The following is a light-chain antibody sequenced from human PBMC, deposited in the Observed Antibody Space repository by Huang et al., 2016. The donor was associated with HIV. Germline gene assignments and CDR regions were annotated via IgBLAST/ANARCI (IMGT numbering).Light chain of an antibody. CDR1: QNIKNY. V-gene: IGKV3-11*01. CDR2: TAS. CDR3: QQRTNWPPGYT. J-gene: IGKJ2*01. Sequence: EIVLTQSPATLSLSPGERVALSCRASQNIKNYLSWYQKRPGQAPRLLISTASNRATGIPASFSGSGSGTDFTLTSSSLEPEDFVVYFCQQRTNWPPGYTFGQGTKL.